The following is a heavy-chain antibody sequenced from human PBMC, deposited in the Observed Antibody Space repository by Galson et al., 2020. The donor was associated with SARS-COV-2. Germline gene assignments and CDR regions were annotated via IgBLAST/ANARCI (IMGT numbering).Heavy chain of an antibody. CDR2: ILPIFGTA. CDR3: ARQFLGYCSSTSCLNSCFNI. J-gene: IGHJ3*02. CDR1: GGTFSSYA. V-gene: IGHV1-69*06. Sequence: SVKVSCKASGGTFSSYAISWVRQAPGQGLEWMGGILPIFGTANYAQKFQGRVTITADKSTSTAHMELSSLRSEDTAVYSCARQFLGYCSSTSCLNSCFNILGQVTMVVVSS. D-gene: IGHD2-2*01.